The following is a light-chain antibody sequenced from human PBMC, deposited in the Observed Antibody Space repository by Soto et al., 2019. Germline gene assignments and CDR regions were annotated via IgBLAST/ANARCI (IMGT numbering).Light chain of an antibody. J-gene: IGKJ4*01. CDR1: QSFSSW. V-gene: IGKV1-5*03. CDR2: KTS. CDR3: QQYNSNPLT. Sequence: DIQMTQSPSTLSASVGDRVTITCRASQSFSSWLAWYQQKPEKAPKLLIYKTSTLESGVPSRFSGSGSGTEFTLTISSLQPDDFATYYCQQYNSNPLTFGGGTKVEIK.